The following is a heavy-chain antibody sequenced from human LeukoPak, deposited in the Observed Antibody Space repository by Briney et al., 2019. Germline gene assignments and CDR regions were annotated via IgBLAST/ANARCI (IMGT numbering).Heavy chain of an antibody. CDR1: GFTFSSYG. CDR2: IWYDGSNK. CDR3: ARSTAGFDY. V-gene: IGHV3-33*01. D-gene: IGHD1-1*01. Sequence: GGSLRLSCAASGFTFSSYGMPWVRQAPGKGLEWVAVIWYDGSNKYYADSVKGRFTISRDNAKNSLYLQMNSLRAEDTAVYYCARSTAGFDYWGQGTLVTVSS. J-gene: IGHJ4*02.